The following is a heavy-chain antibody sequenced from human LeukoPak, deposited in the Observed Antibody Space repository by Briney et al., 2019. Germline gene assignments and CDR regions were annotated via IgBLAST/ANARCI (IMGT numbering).Heavy chain of an antibody. CDR3: ARVGWSGWTLGY. CDR2: NNHSGST. Sequence: PSETLSLTCAVYGGSFSGYYWSWIRQPPGKGLEWIGENNHSGSTSYNPSLKSRLTISVDTSKNQFSLKLRSVTAADTAVYYCARVGWSGWTLGYWGQGTLVTVSS. V-gene: IGHV4-34*01. CDR1: GGSFSGYY. D-gene: IGHD6-19*01. J-gene: IGHJ4*02.